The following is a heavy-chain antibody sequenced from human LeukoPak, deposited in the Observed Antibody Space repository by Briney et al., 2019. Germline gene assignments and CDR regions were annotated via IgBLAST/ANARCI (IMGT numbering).Heavy chain of an antibody. D-gene: IGHD1-26*01. CDR3: TRDGGRNFDF. CDR2: IYSGGST. V-gene: IGHV3-53*01. Sequence: GGSLRLSCAASGFTVSSNYMSWVRQAPGKGLEWVSVIYSGGSTYYADSVKGRFTVSRDNSKNTVHLQMSGLRAEDTALYYCTRDGGRNFDFWGQGALVTVSS. CDR1: GFTVSSNY. J-gene: IGHJ4*02.